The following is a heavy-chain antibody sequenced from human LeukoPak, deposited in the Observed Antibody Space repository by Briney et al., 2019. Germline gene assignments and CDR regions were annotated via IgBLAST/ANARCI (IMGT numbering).Heavy chain of an antibody. CDR1: GYTFTGYY. CDR2: INPNSGGT. Sequence: ASVKVSCKASGYTFTGYYMHWVRQAPGQGLEWMGWINPNSGGTNYVQKFQGRVTMTRDTSISTAYMELSRLRSDDTAVYYCARDQQWRLSNWFDPWGQGTLVTVSS. D-gene: IGHD6-19*01. CDR3: ARDQQWRLSNWFDP. J-gene: IGHJ5*02. V-gene: IGHV1-2*02.